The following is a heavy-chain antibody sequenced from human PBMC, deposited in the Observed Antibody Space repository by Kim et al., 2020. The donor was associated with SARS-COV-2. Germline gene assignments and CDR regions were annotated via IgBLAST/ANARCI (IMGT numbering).Heavy chain of an antibody. CDR3: ARDSSDYPNWFDP. V-gene: IGHV4-31*02. J-gene: IGHJ5*02. Sequence: SNPSLKSRVTISVDTSKNQFSLKLSSVTAADTAVYYCARDSSDYPNWFDPWGQGTLVTVSS. D-gene: IGHD4-17*01.